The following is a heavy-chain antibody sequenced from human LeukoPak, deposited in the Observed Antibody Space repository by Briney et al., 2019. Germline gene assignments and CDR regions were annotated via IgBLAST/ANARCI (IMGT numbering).Heavy chain of an antibody. V-gene: IGHV4-59*08. Sequence: SETLSLTCKVSGGSISGYHWSWVRQPPGRGPEWIAYIYYSGGANYNYNPSPKSRVTMSADTSEKQFSLSRTYVTAADTAVYYCARQDSGWPNWFDPWGQGTLVTVSS. CDR3: ARQDSGWPNWFDP. CDR2: IYYSGGA. J-gene: IGHJ5*02. D-gene: IGHD6-19*01. CDR1: GGSISGYH.